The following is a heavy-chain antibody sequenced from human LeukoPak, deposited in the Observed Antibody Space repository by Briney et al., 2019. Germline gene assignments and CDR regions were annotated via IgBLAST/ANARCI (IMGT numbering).Heavy chain of an antibody. CDR1: GFTFSSYW. J-gene: IGHJ4*02. V-gene: IGHV3-74*01. CDR2: VNSDGSST. Sequence: GGSLRLSCAVSGFTFSSYWMHWVRQAPGKGLVWVSRVNSDGSSTTYADSVKGRFTFSRDNAKNTLYLQMNSLRAEDTAVYYCGRIKGYSYDYWGQGTLVTVSS. CDR3: GRIKGYSYDY. D-gene: IGHD5-18*01.